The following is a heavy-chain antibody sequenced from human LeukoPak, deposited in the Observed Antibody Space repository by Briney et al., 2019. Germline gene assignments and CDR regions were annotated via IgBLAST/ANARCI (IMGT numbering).Heavy chain of an antibody. V-gene: IGHV3-33*06. CDR1: GFIFRNYG. CDR2: IWYDGSNK. D-gene: IGHD1-7*01. Sequence: GGSLRLSCAASGFIFRNYGMHWVRQAPGKGLEWVAVIWYDGSNKYYADSVRGRFTISRDNSKNTLYLQMNSLRAEDTAVYYCAKDRDWNYVIDYWGQGTLVTVSS. CDR3: AKDRDWNYVIDY. J-gene: IGHJ4*02.